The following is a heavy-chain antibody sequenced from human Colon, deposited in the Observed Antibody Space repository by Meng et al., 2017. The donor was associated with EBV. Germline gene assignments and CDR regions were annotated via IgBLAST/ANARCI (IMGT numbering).Heavy chain of an antibody. CDR2: IYHYGGT. J-gene: IGHJ4*02. Sequence: QLKLQESGPGPVKPSVTLSLTWAVPGGSITELNSWSWVRQPPGKGLEWIGEIYHYGGTNYNPSLKSRVTISVDKSKNQISLKLTSVTAADTAVYYCARWAFIDSYGFDHWGQGTLVTVSS. D-gene: IGHD5-18*01. CDR1: GGSITELNS. V-gene: IGHV4-4*02. CDR3: ARWAFIDSYGFDH.